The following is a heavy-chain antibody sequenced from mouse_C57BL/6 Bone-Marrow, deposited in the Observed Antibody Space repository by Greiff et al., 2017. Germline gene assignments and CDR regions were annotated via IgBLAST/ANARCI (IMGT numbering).Heavy chain of an antibody. CDR3: ARHGVYGYDRFAY. V-gene: IGHV5-12*01. D-gene: IGHD2-2*01. J-gene: IGHJ3*01. Sequence: EVKVVESGGGLVQPGGSLKLSCAASGFTFSDYYMYWVRQTPEKRLEWVAYISNGGGSTYYPYTVKGRFTISRANAKNTLYLQMSRLMSEDTAMYYCARHGVYGYDRFAYWGQGTLVTVSA. CDR1: GFTFSDYY. CDR2: ISNGGGST.